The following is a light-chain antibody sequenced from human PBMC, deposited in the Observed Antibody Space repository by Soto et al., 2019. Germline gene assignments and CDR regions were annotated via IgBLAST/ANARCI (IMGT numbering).Light chain of an antibody. V-gene: IGKV3-20*01. J-gene: IGKJ1*01. CDR3: QQCGSSPS. Sequence: EIVLTQSPGTLSLSPGERATLSCRASQSVSSSYLAWYQQKPGQAPRLLIYDTSSRATGIPDRFSGSGSGTDFTLAISRLAPEYFAVYYCQQCGSSPSFGQGTKVELK. CDR1: QSVSSSY. CDR2: DTS.